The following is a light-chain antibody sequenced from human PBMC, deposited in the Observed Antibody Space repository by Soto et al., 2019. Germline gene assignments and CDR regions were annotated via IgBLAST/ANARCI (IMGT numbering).Light chain of an antibody. Sequence: DIQMTQSPSTLSASVGDTVTITCRASHNIFIWLAWYQHKPGKAPKLLIFDASSLHAGVPSRFSGSKSGTEFTLTISSLQPDDFATYYCQQYNSYRGTVGQGTKVEIK. CDR1: HNIFIW. J-gene: IGKJ1*01. CDR3: QQYNSYRGT. V-gene: IGKV1-5*01. CDR2: DAS.